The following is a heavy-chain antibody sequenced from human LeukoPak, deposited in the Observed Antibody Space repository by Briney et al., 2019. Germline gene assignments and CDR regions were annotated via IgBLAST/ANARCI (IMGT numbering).Heavy chain of an antibody. D-gene: IGHD4-17*01. CDR1: GGSISSGGYS. CDR3: ARLYGDYLGGDAFDI. V-gene: IGHV4-30-2*01. CDR2: IYHSGST. J-gene: IGHJ3*02. Sequence: SETLSLTCAVSGGSISSGGYSWSWIRQPPGKGLEWIGYIYHSGSTYYHPSLKSRVTISVDRSKNQFSLKLSSVTAADTAVYYCARLYGDYLGGDAFDIWGQGTMVTVSS.